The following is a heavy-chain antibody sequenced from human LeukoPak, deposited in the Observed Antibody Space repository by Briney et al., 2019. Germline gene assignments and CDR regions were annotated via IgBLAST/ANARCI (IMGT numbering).Heavy chain of an antibody. J-gene: IGHJ3*02. CDR1: GFMFNGYS. D-gene: IGHD6-13*01. V-gene: IGHV3-48*04. Sequence: GGSLRLSCAASGFMFNGYSMTWVRQAPGKGLEWVSYISSSGSTIYYADSVKGRFTISRDNAKNSLYLQMNSLRAEDTAVYYCARRCSSSCRAFDIWGQGTMVTVSS. CDR3: ARRCSSSCRAFDI. CDR2: ISSSGSTI.